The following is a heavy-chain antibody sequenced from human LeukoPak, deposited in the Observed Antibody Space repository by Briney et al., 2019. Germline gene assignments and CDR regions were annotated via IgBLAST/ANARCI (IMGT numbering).Heavy chain of an antibody. V-gene: IGHV4-59*02. CDR1: GASVSSRY. Sequence: SETLSLTCTVSGASVSSRYWSWMRQPPGKGLEWIGYVSYSGGTNYNPSLKSRVTISLDTSKDQFSLRLNSVTAADTAVYYCARLSTYYDFWSPLDYWGQGTLVTVSS. CDR2: VSYSGGT. D-gene: IGHD3-3*01. CDR3: ARLSTYYDFWSPLDY. J-gene: IGHJ4*02.